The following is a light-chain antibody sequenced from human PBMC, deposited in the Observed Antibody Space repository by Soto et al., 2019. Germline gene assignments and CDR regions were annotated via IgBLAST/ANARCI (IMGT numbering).Light chain of an antibody. Sequence: DIQMTQSPSSRSASVGDRVTITCRASQDIRNNLAWYQQKPGKVPKVLIYAASTLQSGVPSRFSGSGSGTEFTLTISSLQPEDVATYYCQRYNGARETFDPGTKVDIK. J-gene: IGKJ3*01. CDR3: QRYNGARET. V-gene: IGKV1-27*01. CDR1: QDIRNN. CDR2: AAS.